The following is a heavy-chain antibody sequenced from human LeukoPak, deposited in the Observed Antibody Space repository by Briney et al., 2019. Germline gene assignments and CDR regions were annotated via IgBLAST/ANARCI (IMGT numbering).Heavy chain of an antibody. CDR1: GGTFSSYA. Sequence: SVKVSCKASGGTFSSYAISWVRQAPGQGLEWMGGIIPTFGTANYAQKFQGRVTITADESTSTAYMELSSLRSEDTAVYYCASDKGIAAAGLDYWGQGTLVTVSS. D-gene: IGHD6-13*01. J-gene: IGHJ4*02. CDR2: IIPTFGTA. V-gene: IGHV1-69*13. CDR3: ASDKGIAAAGLDY.